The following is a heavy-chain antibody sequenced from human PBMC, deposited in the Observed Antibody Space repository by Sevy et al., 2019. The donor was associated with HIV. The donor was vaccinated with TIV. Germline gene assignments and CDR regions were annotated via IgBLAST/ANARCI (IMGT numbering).Heavy chain of an antibody. D-gene: IGHD2-2*01. CDR3: AKGLGYCSSTSCGTYYYYGMDV. CDR1: GFIFSSYA. V-gene: IGHV3-23*01. Sequence: RGSLRLSCAASGFIFSSYAMSWVRQAPGKGLEWVSAISGSGGSTYYADSVKGRFTISRDNSKNTLYLQMNSLRAEDTAVYYCAKGLGYCSSTSCGTYYYYGMDVWGQGTTVTVSS. J-gene: IGHJ6*02. CDR2: ISGSGGST.